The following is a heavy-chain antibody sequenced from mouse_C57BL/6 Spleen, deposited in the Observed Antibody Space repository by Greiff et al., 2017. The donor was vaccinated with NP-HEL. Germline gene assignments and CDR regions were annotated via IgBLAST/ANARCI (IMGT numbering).Heavy chain of an antibody. J-gene: IGHJ2*01. V-gene: IGHV1-52*01. CDR1: GYTFTSYW. CDR2: IDPSDSDT. Sequence: VQLQQPGAELVRPGSSVKLSCKASGYTFTSYWMHWVKQRPIQGLEWIGNIDPSDSDTRYNQKFKDKATLTVDKSSSTAYMQLSSLTSEDSAVYYCAREGGDDWGQGTTLTVSS. CDR3: AREGGDD.